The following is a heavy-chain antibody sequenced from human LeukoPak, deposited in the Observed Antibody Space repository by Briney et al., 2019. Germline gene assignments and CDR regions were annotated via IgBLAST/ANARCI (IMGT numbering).Heavy chain of an antibody. D-gene: IGHD3-22*01. J-gene: IGHJ4*02. CDR2: ISGSGGST. CDR1: GFTFSSYA. Sequence: PGGSLRLSCAASGFTFSSYAMSWVRQAPGKGLEWVSAISGSGGSTYYADSVQGRFTISRDNSKNTLYLQMNSLRAEDTDIYYCAKSFYRGYQVYYFDYWGQGTLVTVSS. CDR3: AKSFYRGYQVYYFDY. V-gene: IGHV3-23*01.